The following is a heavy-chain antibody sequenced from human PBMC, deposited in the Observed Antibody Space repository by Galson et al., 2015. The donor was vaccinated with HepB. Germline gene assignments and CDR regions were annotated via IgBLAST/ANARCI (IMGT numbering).Heavy chain of an antibody. CDR1: GFTFSDYY. J-gene: IGHJ6*02. D-gene: IGHD5-12*01. Sequence: SLRLSCAASGFTFSDYYMSWIRQAPGKGLEWVSYISSSSSYTNYADSVKGRFTISRDNAKNSLYLQMNSLRAEDTAVYYCARVDSGYGRKSGYYGMDVWGQGTTVTVSS. CDR2: ISSSSSYT. CDR3: ARVDSGYGRKSGYYGMDV. V-gene: IGHV3-11*06.